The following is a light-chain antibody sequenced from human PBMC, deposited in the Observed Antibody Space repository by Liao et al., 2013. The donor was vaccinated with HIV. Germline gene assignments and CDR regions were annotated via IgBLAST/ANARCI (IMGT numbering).Light chain of an antibody. Sequence: SYVLTQPPSVSVAPGKTARITCGGNNLGTKSVHWYQQKPGQAPVLVIYYDSDRPSGIPERFSGSNSGNTATLTISGTQAMDEADYYCQAWDSSLGVFGTGTKVTVL. CDR3: QAWDSSLGV. CDR2: YDS. V-gene: IGLV3-21*01. J-gene: IGLJ1*01. CDR1: NLGTKS.